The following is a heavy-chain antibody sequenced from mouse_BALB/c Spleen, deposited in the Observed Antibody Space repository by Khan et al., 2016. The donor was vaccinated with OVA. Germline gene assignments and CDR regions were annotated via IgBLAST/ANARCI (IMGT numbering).Heavy chain of an antibody. CDR3: TSLGRDY. Sequence: QVQLQQSGAELMKPGASVKISCKATGYIFSSYWLEWVKQRPGHGLEWIGEILPGSGSTNYNEKFKGKATFTADTSSNTAYMQLSSLTSEDSAVYFCTSLGRDYWGQGTTLTVAS. J-gene: IGHJ2*01. D-gene: IGHD4-1*01. V-gene: IGHV1-9*01. CDR2: ILPGSGST. CDR1: GYIFSSYW.